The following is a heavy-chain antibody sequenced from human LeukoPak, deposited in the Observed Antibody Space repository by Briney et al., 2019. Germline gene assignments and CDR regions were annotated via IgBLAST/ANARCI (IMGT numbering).Heavy chain of an antibody. J-gene: IGHJ4*02. CDR3: ARDWKTNSFDY. CDR1: GFSFSNYG. CDR2: IWYDGSNK. Sequence: PGGSLRLSCAASGFSFSNYGMHWVRQAPGKGLEWVAVIWYDGSNKYYADSVKGRFTISRDNSKNTLYLQMDSLRAEDTAIYYCARDWKTNSFDYWGQGTLVTVSS. V-gene: IGHV3-33*01. D-gene: IGHD1-1*01.